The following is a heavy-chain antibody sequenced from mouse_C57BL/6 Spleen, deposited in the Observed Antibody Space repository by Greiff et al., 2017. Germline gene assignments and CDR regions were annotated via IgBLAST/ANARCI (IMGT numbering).Heavy chain of an antibody. CDR1: GYTFTSYT. J-gene: IGHJ3*01. D-gene: IGHD1-1*01. Sequence: VQLPESGAELASPGASVKMSCKASGYTFTSYTMHWVKQRPGQGLEWIGYINPSSGYTKYNQKFKDKATLTADKSSSTAYMQLSSLTSEDSAVDYCARSGYGSSSAWFAYWGQGTLVTVSA. V-gene: IGHV1-4*01. CDR3: ARSGYGSSSAWFAY. CDR2: INPSSGYT.